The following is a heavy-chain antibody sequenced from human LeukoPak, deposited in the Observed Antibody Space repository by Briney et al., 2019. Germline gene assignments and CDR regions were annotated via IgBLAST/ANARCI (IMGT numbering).Heavy chain of an antibody. CDR3: AREMEDSSSWYFD. V-gene: IGHV4-61*01. Sequence: PSETLSLTCTVSGGSVSSGNYYWSWIRQPPGKGLEWIGNIYYSGSTNYNPSLKSRVTISVDTSKNQFSLKLSSVTAADTAVYYCAREMEDSSSWYFDWGQGTLVTVSS. D-gene: IGHD6-13*01. J-gene: IGHJ4*02. CDR2: IYYSGST. CDR1: GGSVSSGNYY.